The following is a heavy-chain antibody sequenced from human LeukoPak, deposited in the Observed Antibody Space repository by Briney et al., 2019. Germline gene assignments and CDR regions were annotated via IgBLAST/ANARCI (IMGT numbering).Heavy chain of an antibody. J-gene: IGHJ1*01. Sequence: SETLSLTCSVSGDSISRSSYYWAWIRQSPGKGLEWIGSIYYSGSTHYSSSFKSRLTMSVDTSQNQFSLHLSSVTVADTAIYFCSKNSSTPVARNPAAIGLYHWGQGTQVTVSS. CDR1: GDSISRSSYY. V-gene: IGHV4-39*03. CDR3: SKNSSTPVARNPAAIGLYH. D-gene: IGHD2-2*02. CDR2: IYYSGST.